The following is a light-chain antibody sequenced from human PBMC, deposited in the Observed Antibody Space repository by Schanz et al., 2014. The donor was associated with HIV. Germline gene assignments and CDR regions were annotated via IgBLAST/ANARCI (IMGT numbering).Light chain of an antibody. CDR1: RNDVGTYNL. CDR3: GSCSTTNTCT. Sequence: QSALTQPASVSGSPGQSITISCTGTRNDVGTYNLVSWYQQHPGKAPKLMIYDVSNRPSGVSARFSGSKSGNTASLTISGLQAEDEADYYCGSCSTTNTCTFGGGTKLTVL. J-gene: IGLJ3*02. CDR2: DVS. V-gene: IGLV2-14*02.